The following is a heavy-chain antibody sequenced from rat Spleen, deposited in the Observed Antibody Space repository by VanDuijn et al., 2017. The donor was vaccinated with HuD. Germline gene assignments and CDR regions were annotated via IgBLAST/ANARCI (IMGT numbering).Heavy chain of an antibody. CDR3: ARLGYYGS. J-gene: IGHJ3*01. V-gene: IGHV5-29*01. Sequence: EVQLVESGGGLVQPGGSLKLSCAASGFTFSNSGMAWIRQTPTKGLEWVASISYDGGSTYYRDSVKGRFTISRDNAKSTLYLQMDSLRSEDTATYYCARLGYYGSWGQGTLVTVSS. CDR1: GFTFSNSG. D-gene: IGHD1-6*01. CDR2: ISYDGGST.